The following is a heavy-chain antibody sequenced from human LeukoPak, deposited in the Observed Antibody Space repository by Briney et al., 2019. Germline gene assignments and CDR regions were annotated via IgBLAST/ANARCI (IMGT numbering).Heavy chain of an antibody. Sequence: PGRSPRLSCAASGFTFSNYIMHWVRQAPGKGLDWVAVILENGSNQYYADSVKGRFTISRDNSKNTLFLQMNSLRGEDTAMYYCARVQGGGYRTADYWGQGTLVTVSS. J-gene: IGHJ4*02. CDR1: GFTFSNYI. CDR2: ILENGSNQ. CDR3: ARVQGGGYRTADY. D-gene: IGHD6-19*01. V-gene: IGHV3-30*04.